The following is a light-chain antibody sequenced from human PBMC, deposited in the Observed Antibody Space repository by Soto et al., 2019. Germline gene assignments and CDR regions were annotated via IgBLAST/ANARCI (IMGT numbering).Light chain of an antibody. CDR3: STSHA. J-gene: IGLJ1*01. Sequence: QSALTQPASVSGSPGQSITISCTGSDISDYHYVSWYQQYPGKAPKLMIYEVSNRPSGVSHRSSGSKSGNTASLTISGLQAEDEADYYCSTSHAFATGTKLTVL. V-gene: IGLV2-14*01. CDR1: DISDYHY. CDR2: EVS.